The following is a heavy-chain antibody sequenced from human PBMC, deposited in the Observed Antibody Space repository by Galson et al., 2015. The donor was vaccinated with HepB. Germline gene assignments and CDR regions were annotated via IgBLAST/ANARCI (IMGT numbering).Heavy chain of an antibody. V-gene: IGHV3-15*01. CDR3: TTGRKWELLPFDY. D-gene: IGHD1-26*01. Sequence: SLRLSCAASGFSFSDYYMSWVRQAPGKGLEWVGRIKSKTDGGTTDYAAPVKGRFTISRDDSKNTLYLQMNSLKTEDTAVYYCTTGRKWELLPFDYWGQGTLVTVSS. CDR2: IKSKTDGGTT. CDR1: GFSFSDYY. J-gene: IGHJ4*02.